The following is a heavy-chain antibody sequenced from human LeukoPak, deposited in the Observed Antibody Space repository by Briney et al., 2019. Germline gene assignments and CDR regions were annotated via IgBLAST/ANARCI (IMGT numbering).Heavy chain of an antibody. V-gene: IGHV3-7*01. CDR1: GFTFSSYW. CDR3: ARDITLNYDILTGFDY. D-gene: IGHD3-9*01. Sequence: GGSLRLSCAASGFTFSSYWMSWIRQAPGKGLEWVANIKQDGSEKYYVDSVKGRFTISRDNAKNSLYLQMNSLRAEDTAVYYCARDITLNYDILTGFDYWGQGTLVTVSS. J-gene: IGHJ4*02. CDR2: IKQDGSEK.